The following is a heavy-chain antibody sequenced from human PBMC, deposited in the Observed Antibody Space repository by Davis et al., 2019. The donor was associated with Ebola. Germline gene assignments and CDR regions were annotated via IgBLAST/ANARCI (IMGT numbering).Heavy chain of an antibody. CDR1: GFTFSSNS. CDR2: ISSSSNYI. Sequence: GGSLRLSCAASGFTFSSNSMNWVRQAPGKGLEWVSCISSSSNYIYYADSVKGRFTVSRDNAKNSLYLQMNSLRAEDTAVYYCAKDTSNIWFDIWGQGTVVTVSS. D-gene: IGHD1-26*01. J-gene: IGHJ3*02. V-gene: IGHV3-21*01. CDR3: AKDTSNIWFDI.